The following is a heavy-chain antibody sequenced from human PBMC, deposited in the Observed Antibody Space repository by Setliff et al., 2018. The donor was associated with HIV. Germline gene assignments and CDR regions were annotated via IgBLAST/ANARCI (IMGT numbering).Heavy chain of an antibody. CDR2: IFHSGTT. CDR1: GYSISSGSY. Sequence: SETLSLTCVVSGYSISSGSYWGWIRQPPGKGLEWIGSIFHSGTTNYNPSLESRVTISIDTSKSQFSLKLTSVTTADTAMYYCAGRGGYNDWYFDYWGQGALVTVSS. V-gene: IGHV4-38-2*01. CDR3: AGRGGYNDWYFDY. D-gene: IGHD5-12*01. J-gene: IGHJ4*02.